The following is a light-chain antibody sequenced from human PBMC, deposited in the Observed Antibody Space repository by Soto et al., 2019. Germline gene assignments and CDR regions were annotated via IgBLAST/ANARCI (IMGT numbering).Light chain of an antibody. CDR3: GTLDSSLSAVV. CDR2: DNN. V-gene: IGLV1-51*01. Sequence: QSVLTQPPSVSAAPGQKVTISCSGSSSNIGNNYVSWYQQLPGTAPKLLIYDNNKRPSGIPDRFSGSKSGTSATLGITGLQTGDEADYYCGTLDSSLSAVVFGGWTKLTVL. CDR1: SSNIGNNY. J-gene: IGLJ2*01.